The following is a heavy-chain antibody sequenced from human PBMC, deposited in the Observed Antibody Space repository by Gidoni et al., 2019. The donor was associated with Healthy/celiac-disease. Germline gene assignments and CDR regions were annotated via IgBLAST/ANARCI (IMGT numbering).Heavy chain of an antibody. V-gene: IGHV3-49*03. J-gene: IGHJ4*02. Sequence: EVQLVESGGGLVQPGRSLRLSCTASGFTFGDYDMSWFRQAPGKGLEWVGFIRSKAYGGTTEYAASVKGRFTISRDDSKSIAYLQMNSLKTEDTAVYYCTRDKSPTVDYWGQGTLVTVSS. CDR1: GFTFGDYD. CDR2: IRSKAYGGTT. CDR3: TRDKSPTVDY.